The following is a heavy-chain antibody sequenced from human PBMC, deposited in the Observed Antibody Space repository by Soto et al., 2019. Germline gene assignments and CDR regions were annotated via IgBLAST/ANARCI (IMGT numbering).Heavy chain of an antibody. CDR1: GGSFSGYD. CDR2: INHSGST. Sequence: SETLSLTCAVYGGSFSGYDWSWIRQPPGKGLEWIGEINHSGSTNYNPSLKSQVTISVDTSKNQFSLKLSSVTAADTAVYYCARGSARSGAYAFDIWGQGTMVTVSS. V-gene: IGHV4-34*01. CDR3: ARGSARSGAYAFDI. D-gene: IGHD2-15*01. J-gene: IGHJ3*02.